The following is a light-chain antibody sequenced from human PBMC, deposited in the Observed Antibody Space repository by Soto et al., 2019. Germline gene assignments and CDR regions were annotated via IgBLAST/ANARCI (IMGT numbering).Light chain of an antibody. CDR3: AAWDDSLSGRGV. CDR2: RNN. J-gene: IGLJ2*01. V-gene: IGLV1-47*01. Sequence: QSVLTQPPSASGTPGQRVTISCSGSSSNIENNYVYWYQMVPGTAPKLLIYRNNQRPSGVPDRFSGSRSGTSASLAISGLRSEDDADYYCAAWDDSLSGRGVFGGGTKVTVL. CDR1: SSNIENNY.